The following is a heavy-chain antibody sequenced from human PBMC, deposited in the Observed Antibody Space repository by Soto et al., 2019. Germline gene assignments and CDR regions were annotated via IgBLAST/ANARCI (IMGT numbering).Heavy chain of an antibody. J-gene: IGHJ6*02. Sequence: QVQLVQSGAEVKKPGASVKVSCKASGYTFTSYGISWVRQAPGQGLEWMGWISAYNGNTNYAQKLQGRVTMTTDTSTSSAYMERRSLRSDDTAVYYCARVRGDIVVVPAATPYYYYGMDVCGQGTTVTVSS. V-gene: IGHV1-18*01. CDR3: ARVRGDIVVVPAATPYYYYGMDV. CDR1: GYTFTSYG. D-gene: IGHD2-2*01. CDR2: ISAYNGNT.